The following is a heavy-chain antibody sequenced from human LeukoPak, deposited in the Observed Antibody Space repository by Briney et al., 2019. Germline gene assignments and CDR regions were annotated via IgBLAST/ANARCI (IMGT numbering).Heavy chain of an antibody. V-gene: IGHV1-69*05. J-gene: IGHJ5*02. CDR2: IIPIFGTA. D-gene: IGHD3-22*01. CDR3: ARGGTNYYDSSGYYPPTHWFDP. Sequence: SVKVSCKASGGTFSSHAISWVRQAPGQGLEWMGGIIPIFGTANYAQKFQGRVTITTDESTSTAYMELSSLRSEDTAVYYCARGGTNYYDSSGYYPPTHWFDPWGQGTLVTVSS. CDR1: GGTFSSHA.